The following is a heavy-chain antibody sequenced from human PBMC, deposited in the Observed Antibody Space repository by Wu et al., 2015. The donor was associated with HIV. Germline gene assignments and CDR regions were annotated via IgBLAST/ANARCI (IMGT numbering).Heavy chain of an antibody. D-gene: IGHD3-10*01. CDR1: GYSLSSDYY. V-gene: IGHV4-38-2*02. CDR2: IFYSGSS. J-gene: IGHJ4*02. CDR3: ARQVRTVVRGLVMATNPFDY. Sequence: QVQLRESGPRLVKPSETLSLTCTVSGYSLSSDYYWAWIRQSPGKELQYIGSIFYSGSSYYNPSLKSRVTISVDTSKNQFSLRLRSATATDTAIYYCARQVRTVVRGLVMATNPFDYWGQGTLVTVSS.